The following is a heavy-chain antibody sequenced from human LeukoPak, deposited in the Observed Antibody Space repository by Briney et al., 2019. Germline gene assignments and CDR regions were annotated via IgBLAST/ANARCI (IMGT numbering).Heavy chain of an antibody. D-gene: IGHD6-13*01. Sequence: GESLRLSCAAPGFTLSSYSMNWVRQAPGKGLEWVSSITSSSSYIYYADSVKGRFTISRDNAKNSLYLQMNSLRAEDTAVYYCARSFYSSTWYGDLDYWGQGTLVTVSS. CDR3: ARSFYSSTWYGDLDY. J-gene: IGHJ4*02. V-gene: IGHV3-21*01. CDR1: GFTLSSYS. CDR2: ITSSSSYI.